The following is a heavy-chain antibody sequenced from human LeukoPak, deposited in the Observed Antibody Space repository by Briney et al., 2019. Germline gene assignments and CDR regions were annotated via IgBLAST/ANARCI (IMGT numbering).Heavy chain of an antibody. CDR1: GGSISSSNW. CDR2: IYHSGST. D-gene: IGHD2-2*01. Sequence: SETLSLTCAVSGGSISSSNWWSWVRQPPGKGLEWIGEIYHSGSTNYKPSLKSRVTISVDTSKNQFSLKLNSVTAADTAVYYCARLKCSSTSCFYYYYMDVWGKGTTVTISS. J-gene: IGHJ6*03. V-gene: IGHV4-4*02. CDR3: ARLKCSSTSCFYYYYMDV.